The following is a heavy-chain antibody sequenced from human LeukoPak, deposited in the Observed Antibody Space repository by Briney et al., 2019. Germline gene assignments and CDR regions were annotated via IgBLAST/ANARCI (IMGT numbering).Heavy chain of an antibody. Sequence: AGGSLRLSCSASGFTFNRFYLHWVRQAPGKGLEFVSHISSNGATTYYADSVKGRFTISRDNSKNTLYLQMSCLRADDTAVYYCVKDRSIAAPNNDFFDSWGQGALVTVSS. V-gene: IGHV3-64D*06. CDR1: GFTFNRFY. CDR3: VKDRSIAAPNNDFFDS. J-gene: IGHJ4*02. D-gene: IGHD6-6*01. CDR2: ISSNGATT.